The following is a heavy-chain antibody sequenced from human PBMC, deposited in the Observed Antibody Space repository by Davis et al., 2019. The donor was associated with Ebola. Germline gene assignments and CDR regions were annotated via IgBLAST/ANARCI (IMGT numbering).Heavy chain of an antibody. CDR3: ARVTYYERFDP. V-gene: IGHV1-58*01. J-gene: IGHJ5*02. CDR2: IVVGSGNT. Sequence: SVKVSCKASGFTFTSSAVQWVRQARGQRLEWIGWIVVGSGNTNYAQKLQGRVTMTTDTSTSTAYMELRSLRSDDTAVYYCARVTYYERFDPWGQGTLVTVSS. CDR1: GFTFTSSA. D-gene: IGHD3-22*01.